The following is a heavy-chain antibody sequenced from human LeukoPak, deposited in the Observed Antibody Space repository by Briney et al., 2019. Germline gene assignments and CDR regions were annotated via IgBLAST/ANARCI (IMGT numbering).Heavy chain of an antibody. CDR3: ARGGGDWGFHQSDY. CDR1: GGSFSSGSYY. D-gene: IGHD2-21*01. Sequence: SQTLSLTCTVSGGSFSSGSYYWSWIRQPAGQGLEWIGRIYTSGSTNYNPSLKSRVTISVDTSKNQFSLKLSSVTAADTAVYYCARGGGDWGFHQSDYWGQGTLVTVSS. V-gene: IGHV4-61*02. J-gene: IGHJ4*02. CDR2: IYTSGST.